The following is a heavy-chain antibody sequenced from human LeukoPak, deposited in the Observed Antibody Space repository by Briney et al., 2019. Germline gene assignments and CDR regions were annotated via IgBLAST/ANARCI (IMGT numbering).Heavy chain of an antibody. D-gene: IGHD2-2*01. J-gene: IGHJ4*02. CDR3: AKARCSSTSCYAGYFDY. CDR1: GFTFSSYA. CDR2: ISGSGGST. Sequence: GGSLRLSCAASGFTFSSYAMSWVRQAPGKGLEWVSAISGSGGSTYYADSVKGRFTVSRDNSKNTLYLQMNSLRAEDTAVYYCAKARCSSTSCYAGYFDYWGQGTLVTVSS. V-gene: IGHV3-23*01.